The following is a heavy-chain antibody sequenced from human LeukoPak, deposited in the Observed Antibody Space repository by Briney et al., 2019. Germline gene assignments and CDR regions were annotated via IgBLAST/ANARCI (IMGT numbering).Heavy chain of an antibody. CDR3: AGDRRYDTSGYFQH. V-gene: IGHV3-23*01. J-gene: IGHJ1*01. CDR1: GFTFNIYA. Sequence: TGGSLRLSCAASGFTFNIYAMSWVRQAPGKGLEWVSGISSSGGKTYYADSVKGRFTISRDNSKNTLYLQMNSLRAEDTAVYYCAGDRRYDTSGYFQHWGQGTLVTLSS. CDR2: ISSSGGKT. D-gene: IGHD3-22*01.